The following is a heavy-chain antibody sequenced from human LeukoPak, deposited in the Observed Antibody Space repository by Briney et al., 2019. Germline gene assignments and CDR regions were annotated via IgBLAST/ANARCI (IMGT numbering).Heavy chain of an antibody. Sequence: GGSLRLSCAASGFTFSSYSMNWVRQAPGKGLEWVSSISSSSSYIYYADSVKGRFTISRDNAKNSLYLQMNSLRAEDTAVYYCARRLYCGGDCYLIDAFDIWGQGTMVTVSS. CDR2: ISSSSSYI. CDR3: ARRLYCGGDCYLIDAFDI. CDR1: GFTFSSYS. V-gene: IGHV3-21*01. J-gene: IGHJ3*02. D-gene: IGHD2-21*01.